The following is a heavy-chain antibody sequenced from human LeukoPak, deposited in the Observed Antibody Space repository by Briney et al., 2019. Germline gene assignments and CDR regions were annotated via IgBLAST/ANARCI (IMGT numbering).Heavy chain of an antibody. V-gene: IGHV4-59*12. Sequence: SETLSLTCTVSGGSISSYYWSWIRQPPGKGLEWIGYIYYSGSTNYNPSLKSRVTISVDTSKNQFSLKLSSVTAADTAVYYCARSGEDSNGWSIDYWGQGTLVTVSS. CDR2: IYYSGST. CDR3: ARSGEDSNGWSIDY. D-gene: IGHD6-19*01. J-gene: IGHJ4*02. CDR1: GGSISSYY.